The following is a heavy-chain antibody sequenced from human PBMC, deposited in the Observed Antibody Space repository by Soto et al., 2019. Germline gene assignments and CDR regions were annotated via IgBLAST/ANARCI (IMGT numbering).Heavy chain of an antibody. CDR1: GYTFTSYG. D-gene: IGHD3-3*01. V-gene: IGHV1-18*01. Sequence: QVKLVQSGAEVKKPGASVKVSCKASGYTFTSYGISWVRQAPGQGLEWMGWISAYNGNTNYAQKLQGRVTMTTDTSTSTAYMELRSLRSDDTAVYYCAIAPRRGLEWFTFDYRGQGTLVTVSS. CDR3: AIAPRRGLEWFTFDY. J-gene: IGHJ4*02. CDR2: ISAYNGNT.